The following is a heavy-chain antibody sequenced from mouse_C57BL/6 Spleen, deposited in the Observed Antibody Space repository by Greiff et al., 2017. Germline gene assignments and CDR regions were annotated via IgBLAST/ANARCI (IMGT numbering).Heavy chain of an antibody. D-gene: IGHD4-1*01. V-gene: IGHV1-18*01. J-gene: IGHJ4*01. CDR3: ARKRGLTGKAMDY. CDR1: GYTFTDYN. Sequence: VQLKESGPELVKPGASVKIPCKASGYTFTDYNMDWVKQSHGKSLEWIGDINPNNGGTIYNQKFKGKATLTVDKSSSTAYMELRSLTSEDTAVYYCARKRGLTGKAMDYWGQGTSVTVSS. CDR2: INPNNGGT.